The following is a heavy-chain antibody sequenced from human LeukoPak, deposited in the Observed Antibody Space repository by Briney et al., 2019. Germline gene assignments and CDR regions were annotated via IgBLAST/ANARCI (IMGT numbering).Heavy chain of an antibody. CDR3: ARALREGFGELSVADWFDP. V-gene: IGHV4-30-2*01. CDR2: IYHSGST. CDR1: GGSISSGGYS. J-gene: IGHJ5*02. D-gene: IGHD3-10*01. Sequence: SQTLSLTCAVSGGSISSGGYSWSWIRQPPGKDLEWIGYIYHSGSTYYNPSLKSRVTISVDRSKNQFSLKLSSVTAADTAVYYCARALREGFGELSVADWFDPWGQGTLVTVSS.